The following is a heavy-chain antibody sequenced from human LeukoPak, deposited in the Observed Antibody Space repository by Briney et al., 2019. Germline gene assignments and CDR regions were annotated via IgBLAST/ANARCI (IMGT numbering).Heavy chain of an antibody. J-gene: IGHJ4*02. CDR2: IIPIFGTA. CDR1: GGTFSSYA. Sequence: SVKVSCKASGGTFSSYAISWVRQAPGQGLEWMGRIIPIFGTANYAQKFQGRVTITTDESTSTAYMELRSLRSEDTAVYYCARNVYYYDSSGYYWGLFDYWGQGTLVTVSS. D-gene: IGHD3-22*01. CDR3: ARNVYYYDSSGYYWGLFDY. V-gene: IGHV1-69*05.